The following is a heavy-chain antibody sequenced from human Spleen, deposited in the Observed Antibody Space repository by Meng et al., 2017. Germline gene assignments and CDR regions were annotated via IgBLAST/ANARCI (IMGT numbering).Heavy chain of an antibody. CDR2: MNPNSGNT. D-gene: IGHD3-10*01. V-gene: IGHV1-8*01. CDR1: GYTFTSYD. Sequence: ASVKVSCKASGYTFTSYDINWVRQATGQGLEWMGWMNPNSGNTGYAQKFQGRVTMTRNTSISTAYMELSSLRAEDTAVYYCAKLTMVRGVIIRGAFDIWGQGTMVTVSS. J-gene: IGHJ3*02. CDR3: AKLTMVRGVIIRGAFDI.